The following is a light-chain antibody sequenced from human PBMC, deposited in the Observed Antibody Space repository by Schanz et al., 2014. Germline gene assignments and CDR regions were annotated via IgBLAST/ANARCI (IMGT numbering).Light chain of an antibody. V-gene: IGLV2-11*01. J-gene: IGLJ3*02. CDR3: CSYAGSYTLWV. CDR1: SSDVGGYNY. Sequence: QSALTQPASVSGSPGQSITISCTGTSSDVGGYNYVSWYQQHPGKAPKLMIYDVNKRPSGVPDRFSGSKSGNTASLTISGFQAEDEADYYCCSYAGSYTLWVFGGGTKLTVL. CDR2: DVN.